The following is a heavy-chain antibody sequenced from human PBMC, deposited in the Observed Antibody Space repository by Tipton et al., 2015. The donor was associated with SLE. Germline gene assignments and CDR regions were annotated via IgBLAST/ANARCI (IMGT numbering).Heavy chain of an antibody. J-gene: IGHJ6*02. CDR3: ARGMVATTYYYYYYGVDV. CDR1: GFTFSSYE. D-gene: IGHD5-12*01. V-gene: IGHV3-48*03. CDR2: ISSSGSPI. Sequence: SLRLSCVVSGFTFSSYEMNWVRQAPGKGLEWISYISSSGSPIYYTDSVKGRFTISRDNAKNSLYLQMNSLRAEDTAVYYCARGMVATTYYYYYYGVDVWGQGTTVTVSS.